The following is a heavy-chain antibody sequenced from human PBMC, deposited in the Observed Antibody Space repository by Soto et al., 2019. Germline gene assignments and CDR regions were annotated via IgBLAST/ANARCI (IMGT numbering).Heavy chain of an antibody. CDR3: ARADIVVVPAAIFGVNY. CDR1: GYTFTSYG. V-gene: IGHV1-18*01. CDR2: ISAYNGNT. J-gene: IGHJ4*02. D-gene: IGHD2-2*02. Sequence: QVQLVQSGAEVKKPGASVKVSCKASGYTFTSYGISWVRQAPGQGLEWMGWISAYNGNTNYAQKLQGRVTMTTDTSTSPAYIELRCLRSDDTAGYYCARADIVVVPAAIFGVNYWGQGTLVLVSS.